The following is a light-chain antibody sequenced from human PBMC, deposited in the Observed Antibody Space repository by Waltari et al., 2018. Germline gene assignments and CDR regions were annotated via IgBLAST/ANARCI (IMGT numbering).Light chain of an antibody. J-gene: IGKJ1*01. CDR2: GAS. CDR3: QHYVRLPGT. CDR1: QSVSRT. Sequence: EIVLTQSPGTLSLSPGERATLSCRASQSVSRTLAWYPQKPGQAPKLLIYGASIRATGSPDRFTGSGSGKDFSLTISSLEPEDFAIYFCQHYVRLPGTFGQGTKVEIK. V-gene: IGKV3-20*01.